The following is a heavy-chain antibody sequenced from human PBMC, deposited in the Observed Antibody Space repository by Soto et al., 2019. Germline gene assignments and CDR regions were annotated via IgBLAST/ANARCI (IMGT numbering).Heavy chain of an antibody. V-gene: IGHV4-59*01. CDR3: GRYAGYVDS. CDR1: GGSISSSY. J-gene: IGHJ4*02. D-gene: IGHD2-15*01. Sequence: PSETLSLTCTVSGGSISSSYWSWIRQPPGRGLEWIGDTYYRGNTNYNPSLESRVTISIDTSKKQFSLKVTSVTAADTAVYYCGRYAGYVDSWGQGTLVTVSS. CDR2: TYYRGNT.